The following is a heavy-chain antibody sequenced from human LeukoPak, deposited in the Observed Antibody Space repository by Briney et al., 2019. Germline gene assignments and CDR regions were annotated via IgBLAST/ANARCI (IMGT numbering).Heavy chain of an antibody. Sequence: PSETLSLTCAVSGGSISSGGYSWSWIRQPPGKGLEWIGYIYHSGSTYYNPSLKSRVTISVDRSKNQFSLKLSSVTAADTAVYYCARGIGKLWSLFDYWGQGTLVTVSS. CDR2: IYHSGST. J-gene: IGHJ4*02. V-gene: IGHV4-30-2*01. CDR1: GGSISSGGYS. CDR3: ARGIGKLWSLFDY. D-gene: IGHD5-18*01.